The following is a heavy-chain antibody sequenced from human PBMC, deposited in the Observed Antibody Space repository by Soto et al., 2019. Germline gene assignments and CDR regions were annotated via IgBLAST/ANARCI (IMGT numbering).Heavy chain of an antibody. CDR2: INPNSGGT. CDR1: GYSFTGYY. J-gene: IGHJ3*02. V-gene: IGHV1-2*04. Sequence: ASVKVSCKASGYSFTGYYMHWVRQAPGQGLEWMGWINPNSGGTNYAQKFQGWATMTRDTSISTAYMELSRLRSDDTAVYYCARDSADDAFDIWGQGTMVTVSS. D-gene: IGHD1-26*01. CDR3: ARDSADDAFDI.